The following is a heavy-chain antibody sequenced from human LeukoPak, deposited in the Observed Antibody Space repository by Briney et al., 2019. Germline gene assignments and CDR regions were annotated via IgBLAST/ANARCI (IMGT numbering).Heavy chain of an antibody. V-gene: IGHV3-23*01. Sequence: GGSLRLSCAASGFTFSSYAMSWVRQAPGKGLEWVSAISGSGGSTYYADSVKGRFTISRDNSKNTLYLQMSSLRAEDTAVYYCATLIGYDSSGYYGIDYWGQGTLVTVSS. D-gene: IGHD3-22*01. J-gene: IGHJ4*02. CDR2: ISGSGGST. CDR3: ATLIGYDSSGYYGIDY. CDR1: GFTFSSYA.